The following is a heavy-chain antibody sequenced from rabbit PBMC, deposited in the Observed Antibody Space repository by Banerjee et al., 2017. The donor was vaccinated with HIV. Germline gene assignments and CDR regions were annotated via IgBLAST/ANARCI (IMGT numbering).Heavy chain of an antibody. CDR2: IYTGSGGST. CDR1: GFSFSSNYC. Sequence: QSLEESGGDLVKPGASLTLTCTASGFSFSSNYCICWVRQAPGKGLEWIACIYTGSGGSTYYASWAKGRFTISKTSSTTVTLQMTSLTAADTATYFCARNPWADSNLWGQGTLVTVS. V-gene: IGHV1S40*01. J-gene: IGHJ4*01. CDR3: ARNPWADSNL. D-gene: IGHD3-1*01.